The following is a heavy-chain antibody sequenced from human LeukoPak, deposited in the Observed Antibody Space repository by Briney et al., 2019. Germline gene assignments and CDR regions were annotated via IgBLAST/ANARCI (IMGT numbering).Heavy chain of an antibody. CDR3: ARGTTVALFDF. CDR1: GFTFTSYW. J-gene: IGHJ4*02. CDR2: TNADGSNT. V-gene: IGHV3-74*01. Sequence: GGSLRLSWAASGFTFTSYWMHWVRQAPGKGLMWVSATNADGSNTDYADSVMGRFTISRDNAKNTLYLQMNSLRAEDTAVYYCARGTTVALFDFWGQGTLVTVSS. D-gene: IGHD4-23*01.